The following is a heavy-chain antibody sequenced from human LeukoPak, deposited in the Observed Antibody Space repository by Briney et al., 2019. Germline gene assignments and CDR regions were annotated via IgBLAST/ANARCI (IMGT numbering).Heavy chain of an antibody. CDR1: GFTFSSYG. CDR3: ARGSYSSDWYASFSIDY. J-gene: IGHJ4*02. D-gene: IGHD6-13*01. V-gene: IGHV3-33*01. CDR2: IWFDGSNK. Sequence: GGSLRLSCAASGFTFSSYGMHWVRQAPGKGLEWVAVIWFDGSNKYYADSVKGRFTISRDNSKNTLYLQMNSLRDEDTAVYYCARGSYSSDWYASFSIDYWGQRTLVTVSS.